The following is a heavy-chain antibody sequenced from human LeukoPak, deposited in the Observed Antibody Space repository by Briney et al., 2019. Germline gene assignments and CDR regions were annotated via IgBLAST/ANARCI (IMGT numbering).Heavy chain of an antibody. D-gene: IGHD3-16*01. CDR2: IKQDGSEK. J-gene: IGHJ4*02. V-gene: IGHV3-7*04. CDR3: ARALGAPNSDF. CDR1: GFSFSNVW. Sequence: GGSLRLSCAASGFSFSNVWMSWVRQAPGKGLEWVANIKQDGSEKYSVDSVKGRFTISRDNAKNSLFLQMNSLRVEDTAVYFCARALGAPNSDFWGQGTLVTVSS.